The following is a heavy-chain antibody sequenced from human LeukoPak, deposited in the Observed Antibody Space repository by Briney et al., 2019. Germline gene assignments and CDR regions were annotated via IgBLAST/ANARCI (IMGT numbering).Heavy chain of an antibody. D-gene: IGHD2-2*01. CDR3: ARHCSSTSCSPSAAFDI. V-gene: IGHV3-21*01. Sequence: TGGSLRLSCAASGFAFSSYSMNWVRQAPGKGLEWVSSISSSSSCIYYADSVKGRFTISRDNAKTSLYLQMNSLRAADTAVYYCARHCSSTSCSPSAAFDIWGQGPMVTVSS. J-gene: IGHJ3*02. CDR2: ISSSSSCI. CDR1: GFAFSSYS.